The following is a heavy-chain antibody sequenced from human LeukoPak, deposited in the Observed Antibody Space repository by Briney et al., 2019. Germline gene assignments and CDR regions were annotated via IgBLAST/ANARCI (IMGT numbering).Heavy chain of an antibody. CDR3: TRDAGYCTSPSCQLHYFDY. Sequence: GGSLRLSCADSGFTFSSYRMNWVRQAPGKGLEWVSSISSTSSDIYYADSVKGRFTISRDNAKNSLYLQMTSLRAEDTAVYYCTRDAGYCTSPSCQLHYFDYWGKGVLVTVSS. V-gene: IGHV3-21*01. CDR1: GFTFSSYR. J-gene: IGHJ4*02. CDR2: ISSTSSDI. D-gene: IGHD2-2*01.